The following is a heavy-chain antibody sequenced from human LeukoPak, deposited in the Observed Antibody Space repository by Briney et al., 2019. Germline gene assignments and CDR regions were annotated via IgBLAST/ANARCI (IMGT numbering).Heavy chain of an antibody. J-gene: IGHJ6*03. CDR3: ARGGSSWNYYYYYMDV. Sequence: SETLSLTCTVSGGSISSGSYFWSWIRQPAGKGLEWIGRIYTSGSTNYNPSLKSRVTISVDTSKNQFSLKLSSVTAADTAVYYCARGGSSWNYYYYYMDVWGKGTTVTISS. CDR1: GGSISSGSYF. V-gene: IGHV4-61*02. D-gene: IGHD2-15*01. CDR2: IYTSGST.